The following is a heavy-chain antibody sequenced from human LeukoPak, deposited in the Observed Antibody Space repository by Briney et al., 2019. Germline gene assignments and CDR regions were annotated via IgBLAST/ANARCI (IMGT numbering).Heavy chain of an antibody. CDR1: GFTFSSYG. J-gene: IGHJ4*02. V-gene: IGHV3-NL1*01. CDR3: ARDTTTHFDY. CDR2: IYPGRTT. D-gene: IGHD5-12*01. Sequence: GGSLRLSCAASGFTFSSYGMHWVRQAPGKGLEWVSVIYPGRTTSYADSVKGRFTVSRDNSKNTLYLQMNSLRAEDTAVYYCARDTTTHFDYWGQGTPVTVSS.